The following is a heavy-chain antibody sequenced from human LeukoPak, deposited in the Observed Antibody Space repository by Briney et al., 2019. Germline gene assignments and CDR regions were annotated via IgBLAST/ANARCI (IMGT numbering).Heavy chain of an antibody. CDR2: ISSSSSYI. Sequence: GSLRLSCAASGFTFSSYSMNWVRQAPGKGLEWVSSISSSSSYIYYADSVKGRFTISRDNAKNSLYLQMNSLRAEDTAVYYCARDGVPIRYCSGGSCSGNWFDPWGQGTLVTVSS. CDR3: ARDGVPIRYCSGGSCSGNWFDP. D-gene: IGHD2-15*01. CDR1: GFTFSSYS. V-gene: IGHV3-21*01. J-gene: IGHJ5*02.